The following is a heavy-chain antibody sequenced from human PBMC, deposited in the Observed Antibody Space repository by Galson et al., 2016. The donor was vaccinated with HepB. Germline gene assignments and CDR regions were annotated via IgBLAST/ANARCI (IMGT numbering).Heavy chain of an antibody. V-gene: IGHV3-9*01. CDR2: ISWNSDDI. Sequence: LRLSCAASGFTFGDYAMHWVRQSPARGLEWVSGISWNSDDIAYAESVKGRFTISRDNSQNSLYLQMNGLRADDTAFYYCTRGTTVTLTPYYFDSWGQGSLVTVS. D-gene: IGHD4-17*01. CDR3: TRGTTVTLTPYYFDS. J-gene: IGHJ4*02. CDR1: GFTFGDYA.